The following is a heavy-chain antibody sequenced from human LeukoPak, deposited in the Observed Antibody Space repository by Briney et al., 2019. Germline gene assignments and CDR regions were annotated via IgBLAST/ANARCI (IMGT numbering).Heavy chain of an antibody. J-gene: IGHJ4*02. CDR1: GGSISNYY. V-gene: IGHV4-59*01. Sequence: SETLSLTFTVSGGSISNYYWSWIRQPPGKGLEWIGYIYYSGSTNYNPSLKSRVTISVDTSKNQFSLKLSSVTAADTAVYYCARVAWIPIGGVIVTAFDYWGQGTLVTVSS. CDR2: IYYSGST. D-gene: IGHD3-16*02. CDR3: ARVAWIPIGGVIVTAFDY.